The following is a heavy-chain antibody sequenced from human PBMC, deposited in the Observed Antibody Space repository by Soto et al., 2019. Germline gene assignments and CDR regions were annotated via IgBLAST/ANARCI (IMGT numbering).Heavy chain of an antibody. CDR1: GGSINSSSYF. Sequence: PSETLSLTCSVSGGSINSSSYFWGWVRQPPGKGLEWIGSIYYSGSTYYNPSLRSRVTISVDTSKNQFSLKLSSVTAADTAVYYCARASGVMVYASDYWGQGTLVTVSS. CDR2: IYYSGST. V-gene: IGHV4-39*07. D-gene: IGHD2-8*01. CDR3: ARASGVMVYASDY. J-gene: IGHJ4*02.